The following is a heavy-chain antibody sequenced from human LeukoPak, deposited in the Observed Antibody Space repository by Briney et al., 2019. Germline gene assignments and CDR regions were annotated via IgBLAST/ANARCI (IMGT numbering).Heavy chain of an antibody. D-gene: IGHD1-26*01. CDR2: ISDTSDFI. V-gene: IGHV3-48*04. CDR3: ASGGSYPF. J-gene: IGHJ4*02. CDR1: GFTFSNSG. Sequence: QPGGSLRLSCAASGFTFSNSGMNWVRQAPGKGLQWVSYISDTSDFIYYADSVKGRFTVYRDNAKNSLYLQMHSLRVEDTAVYYCASGGSYPFWGQGTLVTVSS.